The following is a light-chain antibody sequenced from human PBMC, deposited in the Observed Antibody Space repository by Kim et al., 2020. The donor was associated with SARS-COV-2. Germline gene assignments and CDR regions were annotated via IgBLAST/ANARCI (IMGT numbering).Light chain of an antibody. Sequence: PGERVTLSCRASQSVSSIYLTWYQQKPGQAPRLLIYGASTRATSIPARFSGSGSGTDFTLTISSLQPEDFAVYYCQQDYNLYTFGQGTKLEI. CDR3: QQDYNLYT. J-gene: IGKJ2*01. V-gene: IGKV3D-7*01. CDR1: QSVSSIY. CDR2: GAS.